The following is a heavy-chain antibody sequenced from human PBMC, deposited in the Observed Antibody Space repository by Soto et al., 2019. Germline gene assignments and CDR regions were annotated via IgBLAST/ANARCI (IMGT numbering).Heavy chain of an antibody. D-gene: IGHD3-10*01. V-gene: IGHV1-69*13. CDR1: GGTFSSYA. Sequence: GASVKVSCKASGGTFSSYAISWVRQAPGQGLEWMGGIIPIFGTANYAQKFQGRVTITADESTSTAYMELSSLRSEDTAVYYCARGLASTMVRGVDYYPYGMDVWGQGTTVTVSS. CDR2: IIPIFGTA. CDR3: ARGLASTMVRGVDYYPYGMDV. J-gene: IGHJ6*02.